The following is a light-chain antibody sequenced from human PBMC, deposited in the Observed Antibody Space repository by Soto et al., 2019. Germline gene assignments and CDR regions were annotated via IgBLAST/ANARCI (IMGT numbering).Light chain of an antibody. CDR3: ASSTTESLYV. CDR1: SSDVGSSNY. V-gene: IGLV2-14*01. Sequence: QSVLTQPASVSGSPGQSITISCTGTSSDVGSSNYVSWYQQYPGKVPKLLINKVSNRPSGVSNRFSGSKSGNTASLTISGLLAEEEVDYFCASSTTESLYVFGTGTKVTV. J-gene: IGLJ1*01. CDR2: KVS.